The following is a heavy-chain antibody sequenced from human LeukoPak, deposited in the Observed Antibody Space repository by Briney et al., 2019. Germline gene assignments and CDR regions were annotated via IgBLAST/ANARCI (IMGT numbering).Heavy chain of an antibody. D-gene: IGHD3-16*01. J-gene: IGHJ4*02. V-gene: IGHV1-18*04. CDR1: GYTFTNYY. Sequence: ASVKVSCKASGYTFTNYYMHWVRQAPGQGLEWMGWISAYNGNTNYAQKLQGRVTMTTDTSTSTAYMELRSLRSDDTAVYYCARDGAEASPRRYFDYWGQGTLVTVSS. CDR2: ISAYNGNT. CDR3: ARDGAEASPRRYFDY.